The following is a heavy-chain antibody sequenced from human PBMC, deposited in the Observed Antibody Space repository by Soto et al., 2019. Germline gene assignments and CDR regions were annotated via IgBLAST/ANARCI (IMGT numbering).Heavy chain of an antibody. CDR1: GGSISSDY. D-gene: IGHD3-22*01. CDR3: ARGERKGYSSGYYQIDY. J-gene: IGHJ4*02. CDR2: IYYSGST. V-gene: IGHV4-59*01. Sequence: SETLCLTWTVSGGSISSDYWSWIRQPPGKGLEWIGYIYYSGSTNYNPSLKSRVTISVDTSKNQFSLKLSSVTAADTAVYYCARGERKGYSSGYYQIDYWGQGTLVTVS.